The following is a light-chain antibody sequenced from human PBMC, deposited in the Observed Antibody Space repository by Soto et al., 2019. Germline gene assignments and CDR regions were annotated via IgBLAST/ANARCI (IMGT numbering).Light chain of an antibody. CDR2: EVS. V-gene: IGLV2-14*01. Sequence: QSALIQPASVSGSPGQSITISCTGTSRDVGGSNYVSWYQHHPHRAPKLLIYEVSYRPSGVSSRFSGFKSGNTASLTISGLQAEDDADYYCSSYTSSNTLEVFGVGTKLTVL. CDR1: SRDVGGSNY. J-gene: IGLJ1*01. CDR3: SSYTSSNTLEV.